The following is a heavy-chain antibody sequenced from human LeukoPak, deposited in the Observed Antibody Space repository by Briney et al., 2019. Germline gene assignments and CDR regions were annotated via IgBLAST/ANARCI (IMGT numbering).Heavy chain of an antibody. CDR3: VKGNYGDKMDY. CDR2: ISGSGGVT. Sequence: GGSLRLSCAASGFTFSRYAMTWVRQAPGKGLEWVSGISGSGGVTYYADSVKGRFTLSRDNSKNTLYPQMNSLRAEDTAVYYCVKGNYGDKMDYWGQGTLVTVSS. D-gene: IGHD4-23*01. CDR1: GFTFSRYA. J-gene: IGHJ4*02. V-gene: IGHV3-23*01.